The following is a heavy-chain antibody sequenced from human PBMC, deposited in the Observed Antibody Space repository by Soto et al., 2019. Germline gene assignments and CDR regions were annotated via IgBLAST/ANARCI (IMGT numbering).Heavy chain of an antibody. CDR3: ASWLKGPDIGNYYYGMAV. CDR1: GGAFSDYA. V-gene: IGHV1-69*12. D-gene: IGHD2-15*01. CDR2: IMPIFRAP. Sequence: QVQLVQSGAEVKKPGSSVKVSCKASGGAFSDYAFSWVRQAPGQGLEWLGGIMPIFRAPDYTQKFQGRVTITADEFTRPAYMEMNSLRSEDTAVYYCASWLKGPDIGNYYYGMAVWGQGTTVTVS. J-gene: IGHJ6*02.